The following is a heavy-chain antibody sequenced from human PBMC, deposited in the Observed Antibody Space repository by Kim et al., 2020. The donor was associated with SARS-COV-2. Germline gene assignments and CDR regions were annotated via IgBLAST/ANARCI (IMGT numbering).Heavy chain of an antibody. J-gene: IGHJ6*02. CDR3: ARRPTDSYGPVGDYYYGMDV. CDR1: GYSFTSYW. V-gene: IGHV5-51*01. CDR2: IYPGDSDT. Sequence: GESLKISCKGSGYSFTSYWIGWVRQMPGKGLEWMGIIYPGDSDTRYSPSFQGQVTISADKSISTAYLQWSSLKASDTAMYYCARRPTDSYGPVGDYYYGMDVWGQGTTVTVSS. D-gene: IGHD5-18*01.